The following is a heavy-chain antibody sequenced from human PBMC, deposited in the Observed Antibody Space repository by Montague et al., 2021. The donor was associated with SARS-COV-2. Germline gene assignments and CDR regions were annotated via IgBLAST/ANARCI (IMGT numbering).Heavy chain of an antibody. V-gene: IGHV2-70*11. J-gene: IGHJ3*02. Sequence: PALVKSTQTLTLTCTFSGFSLTTGGMSVSWIRQPPGKALEWLARIDWDDDKYYITSLKTRLTISKDTSKNQVVLTMTNMDPVDTATYYCARIYGGLLISHDAFAIWGQGTMVTVSS. CDR2: IDWDDDK. CDR1: GFSLTTGGMS. D-gene: IGHD2/OR15-2a*01. CDR3: ARIYGGLLISHDAFAI.